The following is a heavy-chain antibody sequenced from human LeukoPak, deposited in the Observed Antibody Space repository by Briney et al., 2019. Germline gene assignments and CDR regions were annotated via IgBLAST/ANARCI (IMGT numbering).Heavy chain of an antibody. Sequence: GGSLRLSCGASGFTFSTYAMHWVRQAPGKGLEYISAISYNGGSTYYANSVKDRFTTSRDNAKNTLYLQMNSLRAEDTALYYCTRVVAGRAGLMDVWGRGTTVTVSS. J-gene: IGHJ6*02. V-gene: IGHV3-64*01. D-gene: IGHD6-13*01. CDR2: ISYNGGST. CDR1: GFTFSTYA. CDR3: TRVVAGRAGLMDV.